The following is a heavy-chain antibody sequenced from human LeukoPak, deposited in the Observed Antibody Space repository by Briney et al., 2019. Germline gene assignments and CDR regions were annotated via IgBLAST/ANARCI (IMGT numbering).Heavy chain of an antibody. D-gene: IGHD6-19*01. Sequence: SGPALVKPTQTLTLTCTFSEFSLSTSGMCVSWIRQPPGKALEWLARIDWDDDKYYSTSLKTRLTISKDTSKNQVVLTMTNMDPVDTATYYCARSRKGSSGWYPNWFDPWGQGTLVTVSS. CDR2: IDWDDDK. J-gene: IGHJ5*02. CDR3: ARSRKGSSGWYPNWFDP. CDR1: EFSLSTSGMC. V-gene: IGHV2-70*11.